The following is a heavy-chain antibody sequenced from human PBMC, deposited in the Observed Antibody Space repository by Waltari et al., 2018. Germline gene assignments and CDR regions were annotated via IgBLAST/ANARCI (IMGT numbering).Heavy chain of an antibody. CDR2: IWFDGSNK. V-gene: IGHV3-30*18. CDR3: AKDENYYYMDV. Sequence: QVQLVESGGGVVQPGKSLRLSCAASGFTFSTYGMHWVRQAPGKGLECVAVIWFDGSNKYYADSVKGRFTISRDNSKNTLYLQMNSLRTEDTAMYYCAKDENYYYMDVWGKGTTVTVSS. CDR1: GFTFSTYG. J-gene: IGHJ6*03.